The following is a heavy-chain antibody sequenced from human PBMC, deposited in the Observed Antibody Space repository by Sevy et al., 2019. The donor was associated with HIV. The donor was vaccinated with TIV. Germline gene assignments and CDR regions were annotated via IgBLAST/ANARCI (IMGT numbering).Heavy chain of an antibody. CDR2: ISGSGGST. CDR3: AKARIAVAGDSNYYFDY. CDR1: GFTFSSYA. J-gene: IGHJ4*02. D-gene: IGHD6-19*01. V-gene: IGHV3-23*01. Sequence: GGSLRLSCAASGFTFSSYAMSWVRQAPGKGLEWVSAISGSGGSTYYADPVKGRFTISRDNSKNTLYLQMNSLRAEDTAVYYCAKARIAVAGDSNYYFDYWGQGTLVTVSS.